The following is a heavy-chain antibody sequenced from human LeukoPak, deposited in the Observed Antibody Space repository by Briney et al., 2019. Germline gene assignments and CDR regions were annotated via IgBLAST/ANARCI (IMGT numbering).Heavy chain of an antibody. D-gene: IGHD6-19*01. Sequence: PGVSLRLSCAASRFTLSNYWMSWVRQAPGKGLEWVANIKQDGSETYYVDSVKGRFTISRDNAKNSLSLQMNSLRAEDTAVYYCARQRSSGCLDYWGQGTLVTVSS. CDR1: RFTLSNYW. CDR2: IKQDGSET. CDR3: ARQRSSGCLDY. V-gene: IGHV3-7*01. J-gene: IGHJ4*02.